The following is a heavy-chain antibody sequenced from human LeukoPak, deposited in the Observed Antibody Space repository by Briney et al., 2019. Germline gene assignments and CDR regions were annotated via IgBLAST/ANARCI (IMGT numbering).Heavy chain of an antibody. CDR3: ARVAMVRGVIIPHLDY. Sequence: GASVKVSCKVSGYTLTELSMHWVRQAPGKGLEWMGGFDPEDGETIYAQKLQGRVTMTTDTSTSTAYMELRSLRSDDTAVYYCARVAMVRGVIIPHLDYWGQGTLVTVSS. CDR2: FDPEDGET. CDR1: GYTLTELS. J-gene: IGHJ4*02. V-gene: IGHV1-24*01. D-gene: IGHD3-10*01.